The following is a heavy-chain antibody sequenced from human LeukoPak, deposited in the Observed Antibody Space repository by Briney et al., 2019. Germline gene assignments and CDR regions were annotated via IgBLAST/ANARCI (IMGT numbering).Heavy chain of an antibody. J-gene: IGHJ4*02. Sequence: GASVKVSCKASGYTITSNYIHWVRQAPGQGLEWMGGIIPIFGTANYAQKFQGRVTITADESTSTAYMELSSLRSEDTAVYYCARDCSGGSCYSGDYWGQGTLVTVSS. D-gene: IGHD2-15*01. CDR1: GYTITSNY. CDR2: IIPIFGTA. CDR3: ARDCSGGSCYSGDY. V-gene: IGHV1-69*13.